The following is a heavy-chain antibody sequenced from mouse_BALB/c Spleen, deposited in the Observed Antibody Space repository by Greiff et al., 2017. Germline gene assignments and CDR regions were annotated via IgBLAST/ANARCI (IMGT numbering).Heavy chain of an antibody. J-gene: IGHJ4*01. V-gene: IGHV5-12-2*01. CDR2: IRNGGGST. D-gene: IGHD2-10*02. Sequence: EVMLVESGGGLVQPGGSLKLSCAASGFTFSSYTMSWVRQTPEKRLEWVAYIRNGGGSTYYPDTVKGRFTISRDNAKNTLYLQMSSLKSEDTAMYYCARHPYGNYLYYAMDYWGQGTSVTVSS. CDR1: GFTFSSYT. CDR3: ARHPYGNYLYYAMDY.